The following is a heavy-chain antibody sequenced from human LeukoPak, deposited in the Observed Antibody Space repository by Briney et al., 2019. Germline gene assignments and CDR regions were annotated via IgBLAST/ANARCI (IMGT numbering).Heavy chain of an antibody. D-gene: IGHD3-22*01. CDR1: GFTFSSYG. CDR3: ARDRQTYYYDSSGCDY. J-gene: IGHJ4*02. CDR2: IWYDGSNK. Sequence: GGSLRLSCAASGFTFSSYGMHWVRQAPGKGLEWVAVIWYDGSNKYYADSVKGRFTISRDNSKNTLYLQMNSLRAEDTAVYYCARDRQTYYYDSSGCDYWGQGTLVTVSS. V-gene: IGHV3-33*08.